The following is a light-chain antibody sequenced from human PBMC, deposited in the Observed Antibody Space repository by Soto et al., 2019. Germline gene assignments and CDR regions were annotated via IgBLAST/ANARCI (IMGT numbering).Light chain of an antibody. V-gene: IGKV3-20*01. J-gene: IGKJ1*01. CDR2: ATS. Sequence: DNVMTQSPDTLSLSPGDRATLSCRASRIIGHNYLAWYQQKRGQPPRLLIYATSTRATGIPDRFSGSGSVTNFTLTINRLEPEDFAVYYCQQFGISPWTFGQGTKVEIK. CDR1: RIIGHNY. CDR3: QQFGISPWT.